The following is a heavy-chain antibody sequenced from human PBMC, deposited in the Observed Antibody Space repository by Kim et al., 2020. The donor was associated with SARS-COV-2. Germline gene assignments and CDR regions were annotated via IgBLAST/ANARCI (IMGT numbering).Heavy chain of an antibody. CDR1: GFPFSSYG. V-gene: IGHV3-33*01. J-gene: IGHJ6*02. CDR3: ARESGWYGNYYGMDV. Sequence: GALRLSCEASGFPFSSYGMHWVRQAPGKGLEWVAVIWYDGIKKYYEDSVKGRFTISRDNSNNTVHLQMNSLRVEDTAMYYCARESGWYGNYYGMDVWGQGTTVTVSS. D-gene: IGHD6-13*01. CDR2: IWYDGIKK.